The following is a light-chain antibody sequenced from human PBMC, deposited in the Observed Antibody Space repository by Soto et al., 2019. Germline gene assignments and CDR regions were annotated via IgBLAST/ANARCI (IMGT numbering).Light chain of an antibody. J-gene: IGKJ1*01. CDR2: GAS. Sequence: EIMLTQSPGTLSLSPGERATLSCRASQSVSSSFLAWYQQKPGQSPRLLIYGASIRATGIPDRFSGSGPGTDFTLTISRLETEDFAMYLCPHYGTSLLTFGQGTQVEIK. CDR1: QSVSSSF. V-gene: IGKV3-20*01. CDR3: PHYGTSLLT.